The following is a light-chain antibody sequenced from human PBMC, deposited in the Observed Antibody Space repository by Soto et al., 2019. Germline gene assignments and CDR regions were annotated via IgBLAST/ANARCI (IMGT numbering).Light chain of an antibody. V-gene: IGKV3-15*01. CDR3: QQYNNWPLT. Sequence: EIVMTQSPATLSVSPGERATLSCRASQSVSSNLAWYQQKPGQAPRLLIYGASTRATGIPARFSGRRSGTRFPLTISSLQSEDFAVYCCQQYNNWPLTFGGGTKVEIK. CDR1: QSVSSN. CDR2: GAS. J-gene: IGKJ4*01.